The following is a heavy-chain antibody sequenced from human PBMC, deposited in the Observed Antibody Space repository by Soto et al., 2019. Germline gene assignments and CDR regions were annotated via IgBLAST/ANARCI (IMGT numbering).Heavy chain of an antibody. D-gene: IGHD5-12*01. CDR2: IYYSGST. J-gene: IGHJ4*02. Sequence: SETLSLTCTVSGGSISSSSYYWGWIRQPPGKGLEWIGSIYYSGSTYYNPSLKSRVTISVDTSKNQFSLKLSSVTAADTAVYYCARPYGYSGYHDPTYFDYWGQGTLVTVSS. CDR3: ARPYGYSGYHDPTYFDY. V-gene: IGHV4-39*01. CDR1: GGSISSSSYY.